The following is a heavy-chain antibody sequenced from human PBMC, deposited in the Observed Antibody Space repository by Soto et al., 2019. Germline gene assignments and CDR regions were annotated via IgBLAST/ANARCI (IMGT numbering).Heavy chain of an antibody. CDR3: ARSRSGAVPDSFGY. V-gene: IGHV3-30-3*01. Sequence: QVQLVESGGRVVQPGGSLRLSCAASGFMFSRYAIHWVRQAPGKGLEWVAVISKDGSGKYYADSVRARLSISRDKSKNTVYLEMNGMRDDDTAVFYCARSRSGAVPDSFGYWGQGTLVTVSS. CDR1: GFMFSRYA. CDR2: ISKDGSGK. D-gene: IGHD3-3*01. J-gene: IGHJ1*01.